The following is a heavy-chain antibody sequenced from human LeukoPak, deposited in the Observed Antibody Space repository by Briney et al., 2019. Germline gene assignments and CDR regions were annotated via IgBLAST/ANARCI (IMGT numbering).Heavy chain of an antibody. CDR1: GFTFSSYA. J-gene: IGHJ4*02. CDR3: ARGESGWAHFDC. D-gene: IGHD6-19*01. CDR2: ISYDGSNK. V-gene: IGHV3-30-3*01. Sequence: GRSLRLSCAASGFTFSSYAMHWVRQAPGKGLEWVAVISYDGSNKYYADSVKGRFTISRDNSKNTLYLQMNSLRAEDTAVYYCARGESGWAHFDCWGQGTLVTVSS.